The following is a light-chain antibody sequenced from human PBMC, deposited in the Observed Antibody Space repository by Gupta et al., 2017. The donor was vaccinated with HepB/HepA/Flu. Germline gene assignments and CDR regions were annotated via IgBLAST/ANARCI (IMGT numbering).Light chain of an antibody. CDR2: GAS. V-gene: IGKV3-15*01. CDR1: QSVSSN. J-gene: IGKJ2*01. Sequence: MPRPPPTLLFSLGERATLSCRASQSVSSNLAWYQQRPGQAPRLLIYGASTRAIGIPGRFSGSGSGTEFTLTISSLQSEDFAVYFCQQYTNWPPSYTFGQGTKLEIK. CDR3: QQYTNWPPSYT.